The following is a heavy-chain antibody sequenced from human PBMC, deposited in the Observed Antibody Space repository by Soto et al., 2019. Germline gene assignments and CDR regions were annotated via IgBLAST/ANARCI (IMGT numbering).Heavy chain of an antibody. J-gene: IGHJ4*02. CDR1: GFTFNNNW. CDR2: IKSDGTTT. D-gene: IGHD3-10*01. Sequence: EVQLVETGGGLVQPGGSLRLSCAASGFTFNNNWMHWVRQAPGKGLVWISRIKSDGTTTTYADFVKGRFIISRDNAKNTVYLQVNSLGGEDTAVYYCTRGGATGAGNYHFENWGQGTLVTVSS. V-gene: IGHV3-74*01. CDR3: TRGGATGAGNYHFEN.